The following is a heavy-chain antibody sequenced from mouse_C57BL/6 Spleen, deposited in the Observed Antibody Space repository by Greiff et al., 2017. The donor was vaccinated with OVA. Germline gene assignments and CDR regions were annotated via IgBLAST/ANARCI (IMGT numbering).Heavy chain of an antibody. CDR2: ISSGGSYT. J-gene: IGHJ2*01. CDR1: GFTFSSYG. D-gene: IGHD2-4*01. CDR3: AGSLYYDCDGGVYYFDD. V-gene: IGHV5-6*01. Sequence: EVQLVESGGDLVKPGGSLKLSCAASGFTFSSYGMSWVRQTPDKRLEWVATISSGGSYTYYPDSVKGRYTISRDNTKNTLYLQMSSLKSEDTAMYYCAGSLYYDCDGGVYYFDDWGQGTTLTVSS.